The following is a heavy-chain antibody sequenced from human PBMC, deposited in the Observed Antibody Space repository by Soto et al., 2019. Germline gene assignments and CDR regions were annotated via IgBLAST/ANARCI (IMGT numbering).Heavy chain of an antibody. J-gene: IGHJ4*02. CDR2: INHSGST. CDR1: GGSFSGYY. Sequence: SETLSLTCAVYGGSFSGYYWSWIRQPPGKGLEWIGEINHSGSTNYNPSLKSRVTIPVDTSKNQFSLKLSSVTAADTAVYYCAGGYSYRLNYWGQGTLVTVSS. CDR3: AGGYSYRLNY. V-gene: IGHV4-34*01. D-gene: IGHD5-18*01.